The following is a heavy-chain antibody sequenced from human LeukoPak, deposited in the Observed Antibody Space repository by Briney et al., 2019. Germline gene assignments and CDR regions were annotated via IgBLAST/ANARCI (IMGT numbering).Heavy chain of an antibody. Sequence: SETLSLTCTVSGGSISSYYWSWIRQPPGKGLEWIGYIYYSGSTNCNPSLKSRVTISVDTSKNQFSLKLSSVTAADTAVYYCARGKDPTIFGVVTLFDYWGQGTLVTVSS. CDR2: IYYSGST. CDR1: GGSISSYY. J-gene: IGHJ4*02. CDR3: ARGKDPTIFGVVTLFDY. V-gene: IGHV4-59*01. D-gene: IGHD3-3*01.